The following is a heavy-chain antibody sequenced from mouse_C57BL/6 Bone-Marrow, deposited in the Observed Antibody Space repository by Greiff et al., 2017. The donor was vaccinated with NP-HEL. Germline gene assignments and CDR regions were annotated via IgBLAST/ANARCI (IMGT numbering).Heavy chain of an antibody. D-gene: IGHD1-1*01. CDR1: GYSFTDYN. CDR2: INPNYGTT. J-gene: IGHJ1*03. V-gene: IGHV1-39*01. Sequence: EVKLQQSGPELVKPGASVKISCKASGYSFTDYNMNWVKQSNGKSLEWIGVINPNYGTTSYNQKFKGKATLTVDQSSSTAYMQLNSLTSEDSAVYYCAYYYGSFYWYFDVWGTGTTVTVSS. CDR3: AYYYGSFYWYFDV.